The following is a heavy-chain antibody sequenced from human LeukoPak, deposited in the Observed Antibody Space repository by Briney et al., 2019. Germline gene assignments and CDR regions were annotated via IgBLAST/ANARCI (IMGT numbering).Heavy chain of an antibody. CDR3: ARHVSSIAAAVFDY. Sequence: SETLSLTCTVSGYSISSGYYWGWIRQPPGKGLEWIGSIYHSGSTYYNPSLKSRVTISVDTSKNQFSLKLSSVTAADTAVYYCARHVSSIAAAVFDYWGQGTLVTVSS. CDR1: GYSISSGYY. CDR2: IYHSGST. J-gene: IGHJ4*02. D-gene: IGHD6-13*01. V-gene: IGHV4-38-2*02.